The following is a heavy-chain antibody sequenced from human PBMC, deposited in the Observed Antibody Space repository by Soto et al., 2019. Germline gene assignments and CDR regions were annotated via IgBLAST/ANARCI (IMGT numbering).Heavy chain of an antibody. J-gene: IGHJ5*02. V-gene: IGHV3-21*01. CDR2: ISSSSSYI. CDR1: GFTFSSYS. Sequence: GGSLRLSCAASGFTFSSYSMNWARQAPGKGLEWVSSISSSSSYIYYADSVKGRFTISRDNAKNSLYLQMNSLRAEDTAVYYCARESCSSTSCLIPWGQGNLVT. CDR3: ARESCSSTSCLIP. D-gene: IGHD2-2*01.